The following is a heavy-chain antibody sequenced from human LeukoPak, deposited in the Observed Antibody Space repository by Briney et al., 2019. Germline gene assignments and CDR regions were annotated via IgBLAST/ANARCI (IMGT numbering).Heavy chain of an antibody. CDR3: ARAGYCGGDCYSDWFDS. J-gene: IGHJ5*01. CDR2: INPNSGGT. D-gene: IGHD2-21*02. Sequence: ASVKVSCKAFGHTFTGYYMHWVRQAPGQGLEWMGWINPNSGGTNYAQKFQGRVTMTRDTSISTAYMELSRLRSDDTAVYYCARAGYCGGDCYSDWFDSWGQGTLVTVSS. V-gene: IGHV1-2*02. CDR1: GHTFTGYY.